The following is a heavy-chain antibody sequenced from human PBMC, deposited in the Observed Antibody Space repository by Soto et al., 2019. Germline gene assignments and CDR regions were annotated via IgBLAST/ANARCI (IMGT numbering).Heavy chain of an antibody. D-gene: IGHD2-15*01. J-gene: IGHJ6*03. Sequence: EVQLVESGGGLVQRGGSLRLSCAASGFTFSNYGMYWVRQAPGKGLERVSRINSDGSVSSYAESVKGRLTISRDNVKNTLYLQMDSLRAEDTAVYYCARGDCVGGTCYSLAGSFYYYMDVWGKGTTVTVFS. CDR3: ARGDCVGGTCYSLAGSFYYYMDV. CDR2: INSDGSVS. CDR1: GFTFSNYG. V-gene: IGHV3-74*02.